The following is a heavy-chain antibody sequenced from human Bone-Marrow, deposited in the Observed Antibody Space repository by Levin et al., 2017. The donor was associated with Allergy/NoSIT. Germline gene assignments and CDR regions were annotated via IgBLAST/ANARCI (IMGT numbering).Heavy chain of an antibody. CDR1: GFTFSSYA. D-gene: IGHD3-9*01. CDR3: ARDLDDILTGYPGFYFDY. CDR2: ISYDGSNK. V-gene: IGHV3-30*04. J-gene: IGHJ4*02. Sequence: GESLKISCAASGFTFSSYAMHWVRQAPGKGLEWVAVISYDGSNKYYADSVKGRFTISRDNSKNTLYLQMNSLRAEDTAVYYCARDLDDILTGYPGFYFDYWGQGTLVTVSS.